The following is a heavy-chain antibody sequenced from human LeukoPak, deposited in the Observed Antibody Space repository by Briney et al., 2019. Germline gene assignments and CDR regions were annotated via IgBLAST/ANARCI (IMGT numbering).Heavy chain of an antibody. CDR3: AREVRQQLVRGDWFDP. Sequence: PGGSLRLSCAASGFTFSSYGVSWVRQAPGKGLEWVSGISGSGHRTYYADSVKGRFTISRDNAKNSLYLQMNSLRAEDTAVYYCAREVRQQLVRGDWFDPWGQGTLVTVSS. CDR1: GFTFSSYG. D-gene: IGHD6-13*01. J-gene: IGHJ5*02. CDR2: ISGSGHRT. V-gene: IGHV3-23*01.